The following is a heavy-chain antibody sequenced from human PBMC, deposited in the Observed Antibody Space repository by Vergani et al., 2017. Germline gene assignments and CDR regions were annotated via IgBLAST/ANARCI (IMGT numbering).Heavy chain of an antibody. CDR2: ISYDGSNK. V-gene: IGHV3-30*03. CDR3: ASNGGNSGGFYYYGMDV. CDR1: GFTFSSYG. J-gene: IGHJ6*02. D-gene: IGHD4-23*01. Sequence: QVQLVESGGGVVQPGRSLRLSCAASGFTFSSYGMHRVRQAPGKGLEWVAVISYDGSNKYYAESVKGRFTISRDNSKNTLYLQMNSLRAEDTAVYYCASNGGNSGGFYYYGMDVWGQGTTVTVSS.